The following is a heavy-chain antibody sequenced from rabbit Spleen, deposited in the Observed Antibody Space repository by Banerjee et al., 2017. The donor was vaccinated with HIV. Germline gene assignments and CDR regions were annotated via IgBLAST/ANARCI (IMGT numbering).Heavy chain of an antibody. V-gene: IGHV1S45*01. CDR2: IDTSDGDT. CDR1: GFSFSSNW. J-gene: IGHJ2*01. CDR3: ARNYVNVFDP. Sequence: QEQLVESGGGLVKPGGTLTLTCTVSGFSFSSNWICWVRQAPGKGLEWIACIDTSDGDTDYANWPKGRFTISKASSTTVTLKMTSLTAADTATYFCARNYVNVFDPWGPGTLVTVS. D-gene: IGHD1-1*01.